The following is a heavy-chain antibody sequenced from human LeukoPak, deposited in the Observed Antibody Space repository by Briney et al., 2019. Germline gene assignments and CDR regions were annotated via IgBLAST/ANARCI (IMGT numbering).Heavy chain of an antibody. D-gene: IGHD2-15*01. J-gene: IGHJ3*02. CDR1: GSTFTDYY. V-gene: IGHV1-2*02. CDR3: ARGSLEGSDAFDI. CDR2: INPNSGGT. Sequence: ASVKLSCKASGSTFTDYYMHWVRQAPGQGLGWMGWINPNSGGTNYAQEFQGRVTMTRDTSISTAYMELSRLRSDDTAVYYCARGSLEGSDAFDIWRQGTMVAVSS.